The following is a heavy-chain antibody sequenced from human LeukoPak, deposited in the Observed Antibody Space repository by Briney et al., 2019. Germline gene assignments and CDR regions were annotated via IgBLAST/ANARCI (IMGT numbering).Heavy chain of an antibody. D-gene: IGHD6-13*01. CDR3: ARGPYGGIAAAEYTDY. V-gene: IGHV1-8*01. J-gene: IGHJ4*02. CDR2: MNPNSGNT. Sequence: ASVKVSCKATGYTFTSYDINWVRQATGQWLEWMGWMNPNSGNTGYAQKFQGRVTMTRNTSISTAYMELSSLRSEDTAVYYCARGPYGGIAAAEYTDYWGQGTLVTVSS. CDR1: GYTFTSYD.